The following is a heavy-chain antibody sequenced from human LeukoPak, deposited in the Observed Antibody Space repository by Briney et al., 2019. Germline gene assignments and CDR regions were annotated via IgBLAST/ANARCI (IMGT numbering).Heavy chain of an antibody. CDR2: IIPTFGTA. V-gene: IGHV1-69*05. CDR1: GGTFSSYA. CDR3: AREGIAAAGTLESGPFDY. J-gene: IGHJ4*02. Sequence: SVKISCKASGGTFSSYAISWVRQAPGQGLEWMGGIIPTFGTANYAQKFQGRVTITTDESTSTAYMELSSLRSEDTAVYYCAREGIAAAGTLESGPFDYWGQGTLVTVSS. D-gene: IGHD6-13*01.